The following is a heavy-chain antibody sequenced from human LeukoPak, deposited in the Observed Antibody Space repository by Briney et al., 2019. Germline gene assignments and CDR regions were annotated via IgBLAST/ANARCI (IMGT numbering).Heavy chain of an antibody. CDR1: GDSITRNTDH. D-gene: IGHD7-27*01. CDR3: GRLNTDWGFLFDS. J-gene: IGHJ4*02. V-gene: IGHV4-39*01. CDR2: IYYSGSI. Sequence: PSETLSLTCIVSGDSITRNTDHWGWVRQPPGKGLEWIGTIYYSGSIYYNQPLRGRVALSVDTSKNQFSLKLTSVTAADTAVYYCGRLNTDWGFLFDSWGQGTLVTVSS.